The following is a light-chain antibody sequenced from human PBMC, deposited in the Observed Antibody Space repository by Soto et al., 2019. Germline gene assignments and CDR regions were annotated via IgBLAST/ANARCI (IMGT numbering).Light chain of an antibody. CDR1: SSDVGGYNY. Sequence: QSALTQPASVSGSPGQSITISCTGTSSDVGGYNYVTWYQQQPGKAPKLMIYDVSNRPSGVSNRFSGSKSGNTASLTISGLQAEDEADYYCSSYTSSSLDVFGTGTKLTV. CDR2: DVS. V-gene: IGLV2-14*01. CDR3: SSYTSSSLDV. J-gene: IGLJ1*01.